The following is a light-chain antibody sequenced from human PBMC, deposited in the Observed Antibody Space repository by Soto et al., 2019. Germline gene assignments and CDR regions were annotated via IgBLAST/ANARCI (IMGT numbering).Light chain of an antibody. J-gene: IGKJ4*01. CDR2: DVS. V-gene: IGKV3D-15*01. CDR3: QQYNNLPLT. Sequence: EIVMTQSPATLSVSPGERATLSCWASQSVSSNLAWYQQKPGQAPRLLTYDVSTSATGIHTRFSGSGSGTRLTLTISSLQSEAFAAYYCQQYNNLPLTCGGGTKVEIK. CDR1: QSVSSN.